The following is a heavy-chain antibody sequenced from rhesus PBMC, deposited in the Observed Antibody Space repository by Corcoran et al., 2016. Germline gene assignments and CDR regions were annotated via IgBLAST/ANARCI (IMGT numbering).Heavy chain of an antibody. J-gene: IGHJ5-1*01. V-gene: IGHV4-73*01. CDR2: IDGNSAST. CDR3: ARGLGNSRPNRFDV. CDR1: GGSISGYY. D-gene: IGHD1-44*01. Sequence: QVKLQQWGEGLVKPWETLSLTCAVYGGSISGYYWSWFRKPPGKGLEWIGNIDGNSASTHYNPSLKNRVTISKDTSKNQFSLKLSSVTAADTAVYYCARGLGNSRPNRFDVWGPGVLVTVSS.